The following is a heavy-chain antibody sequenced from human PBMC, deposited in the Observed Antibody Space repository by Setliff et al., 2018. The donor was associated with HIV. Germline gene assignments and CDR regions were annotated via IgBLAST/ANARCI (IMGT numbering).Heavy chain of an antibody. D-gene: IGHD3-16*01. J-gene: IGHJ4*02. Sequence: GGSLRLSCVASGFSFNNYWMSWVRQAPGKGLEWLGRIKSKRDGGTIDYTAPVKGRFTISRDDSKNTLYLEMNNLKTEDTAVYYCTTDRFVWGQGTLVTVSS. CDR3: TTDRFV. V-gene: IGHV3-15*01. CDR1: GFSFNNYW. CDR2: IKSKRDGGTI.